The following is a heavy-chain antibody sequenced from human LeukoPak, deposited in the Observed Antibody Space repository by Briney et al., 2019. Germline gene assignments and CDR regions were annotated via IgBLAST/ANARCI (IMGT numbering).Heavy chain of an antibody. CDR2: MNPNSGNT. J-gene: IGHJ4*02. V-gene: IGHV1-8*01. CDR3: ARGIVGVVGFTPY. D-gene: IGHD1-26*01. CDR1: GYTSSNYG. Sequence: ASVKVSCKSSGYTSSNYGMSWMRQAPGQGLEWMGWMNPNSGNTGYAQKFQGRVTMTRNTSVSTAYMELSSLRSEDTAVYYCARGIVGVVGFTPYWGQGTPVTVSS.